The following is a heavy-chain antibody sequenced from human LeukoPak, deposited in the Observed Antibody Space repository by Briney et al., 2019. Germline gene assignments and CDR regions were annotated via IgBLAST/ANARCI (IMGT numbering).Heavy chain of an antibody. CDR1: GFTFSRYS. J-gene: IGHJ4*02. Sequence: GGSLRLSCADSGFTFSRYSMNWARQAPGKGLEWVANIKQDGSEKYYVDSVKGRFTISRDNAKNSLYLQMNSLRAEDTAVYYCARRYFDYWGQGTLVTVSS. CDR3: ARRYFDY. V-gene: IGHV3-7*01. CDR2: IKQDGSEK.